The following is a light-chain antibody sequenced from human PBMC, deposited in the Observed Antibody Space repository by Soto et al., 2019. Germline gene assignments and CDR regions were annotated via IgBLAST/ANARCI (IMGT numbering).Light chain of an antibody. CDR2: DAS. Sequence: EVVLTQSPATLSLSPGERATLSCRASQSVSSYLAWYQQKRGQPPRLLIYDASNRATGIPARFSGSGSGTDFTLTISSLEPEDFAVYYCQQRTNWPRTFGQGTQVEIK. J-gene: IGKJ1*01. CDR1: QSVSSY. V-gene: IGKV3-11*01. CDR3: QQRTNWPRT.